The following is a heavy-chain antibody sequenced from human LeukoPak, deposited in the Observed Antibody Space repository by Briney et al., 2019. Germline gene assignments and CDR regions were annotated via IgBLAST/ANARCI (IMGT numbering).Heavy chain of an antibody. CDR2: ISGSGGST. Sequence: GGSLRLSCAASGFTFSSYAMSWVRQAPGKGLEWVSAISGSGGSTYYADSVRGRFTISRDNSKNTAYLQMNSLRNDDTAMYYCAKDWSGNYNWFDPWGQGTLVTVSS. J-gene: IGHJ5*02. V-gene: IGHV3-23*01. CDR3: AKDWSGNYNWFDP. CDR1: GFTFSSYA. D-gene: IGHD3-3*01.